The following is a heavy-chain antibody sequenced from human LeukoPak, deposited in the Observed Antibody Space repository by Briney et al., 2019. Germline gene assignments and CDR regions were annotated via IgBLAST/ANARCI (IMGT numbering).Heavy chain of an antibody. Sequence: ASVTVSCKAFGYTFTGYYLHWVRQAPGQGLEWMGWINPDNGATYYAQKFQKFQGRFTMTRDTSISTVYMDLSRLTSDDTAVYFCARVKKLLAEFEFWGQGTLVTVSS. CDR2: INPDNGAT. D-gene: IGHD3-10*01. CDR1: GYTFTGYY. CDR3: ARVKKLLAEFEF. J-gene: IGHJ4*02. V-gene: IGHV1-2*02.